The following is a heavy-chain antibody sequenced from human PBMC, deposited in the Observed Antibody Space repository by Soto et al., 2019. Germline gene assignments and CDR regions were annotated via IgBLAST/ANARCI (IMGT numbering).Heavy chain of an antibody. CDR3: ARDQLYYNDISGRPLNAFDV. V-gene: IGHV3-48*01. Sequence: PGGSLRLSSAASGVTFRNYGMNWVRQAPGKGLEWVSYIGIGSSTKYYADSVKGRFTISRDNAKNSLYLQMNSLRAEDTAVYYCARDQLYYNDISGRPLNAFDVWGQGTMVTVSS. D-gene: IGHD3-22*01. CDR2: IGIGSSTK. J-gene: IGHJ3*01. CDR1: GVTFRNYG.